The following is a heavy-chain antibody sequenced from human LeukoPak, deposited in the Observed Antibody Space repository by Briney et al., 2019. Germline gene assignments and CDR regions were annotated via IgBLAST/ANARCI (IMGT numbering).Heavy chain of an antibody. CDR1: DGSISDDY. J-gene: IGHJ4*02. CDR2: IHYSGST. D-gene: IGHD4-11*01. V-gene: IGHV4-59*12. Sequence: PSETLSLTCSVSDGSISDDYWNWIRQPPGKGLEWIGYIHYSGSTSYSPSLKSRVTISVDTSKNQFSLELNAVAAADTAVYYCAREYSSFEYWGQGILVTVSS. CDR3: AREYSSFEY.